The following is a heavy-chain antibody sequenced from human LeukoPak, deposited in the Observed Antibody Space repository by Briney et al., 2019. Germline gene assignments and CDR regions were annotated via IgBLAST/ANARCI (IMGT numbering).Heavy chain of an antibody. Sequence: GGSLRLSCVASGFTFSSYGMQWVRQAPGKGLEWVAVIWYDGSNEYYADSVKGRFTISRDNSKNTLYLQMNSLRAEDTAVYYCAKDLTEGVLSMNVWGQGTTVTVSS. V-gene: IGHV3-33*06. CDR3: AKDLTEGVLSMNV. J-gene: IGHJ6*02. CDR2: IWYDGSNE. CDR1: GFTFSSYG. D-gene: IGHD3-9*01.